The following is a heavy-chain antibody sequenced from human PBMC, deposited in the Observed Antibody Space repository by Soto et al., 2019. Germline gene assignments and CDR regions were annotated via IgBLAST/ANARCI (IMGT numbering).Heavy chain of an antibody. CDR2: IYYSGST. J-gene: IGHJ5*02. Sequence: SETLSLICTVSGDSISSGGYYWGWIRQHPEKGLECIGYIYYSGSTYYNPSLKSRVTISVDMSKNQFSLKLTSMTAADTAVYYCARSENYEFDTWGQGTLVTVSS. CDR3: ARSENYEFDT. CDR1: GDSISSGGYY. D-gene: IGHD3-3*01. V-gene: IGHV4-31*03.